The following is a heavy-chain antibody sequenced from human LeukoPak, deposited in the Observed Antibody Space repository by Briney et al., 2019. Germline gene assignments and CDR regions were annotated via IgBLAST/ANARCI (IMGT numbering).Heavy chain of an antibody. J-gene: IGHJ1*01. V-gene: IGHV3-23*01. CDR3: VKVAARPDEYFQH. CDR2: ISASGGST. Sequence: GGSLRLSCAASGFTFSSYAMSWVRQAPGKGLEWVSAISASGGSTYYADSVKGRFTISRDNSKNTLYLQMNSLRAEDTAVYYCVKVAARPDEYFQHWGQGTLVTVSS. D-gene: IGHD6-6*01. CDR1: GFTFSSYA.